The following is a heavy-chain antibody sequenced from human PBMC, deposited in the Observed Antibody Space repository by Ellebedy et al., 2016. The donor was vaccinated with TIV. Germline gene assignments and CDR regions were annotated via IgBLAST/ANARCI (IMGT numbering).Heavy chain of an antibody. CDR1: GYTFTSYY. J-gene: IGHJ4*02. CDR3: ARDLYGSGTFDY. CDR2: INPSGGST. D-gene: IGHD3-10*01. V-gene: IGHV1-46*01. Sequence: ASVKVSXXASGYTFTSYYMHWVRQAPGQGLEWMGIINPSGGSTSYAQKFQGRVTMTRDTSTSTVYMELSSLRSEDTAVYYCARDLYGSGTFDYWGQGTLVTVSS.